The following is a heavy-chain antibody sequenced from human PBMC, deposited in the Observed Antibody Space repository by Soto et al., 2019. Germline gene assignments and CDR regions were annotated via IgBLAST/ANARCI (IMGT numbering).Heavy chain of an antibody. V-gene: IGHV3-23*01. CDR1: GFTFSSYA. CDR2: ISGSDDST. Sequence: EVQLLESGGGLVQPGESLRLSCAASGFTFSSYAMSWVRQAPGKGLEWVSVISGSDDSTYYADSVKGRFTISRDNSKNTLYLQMNILRAEDTAVYYCAKRSSSSTFDYWGQGTLVTVYS. D-gene: IGHD6-6*01. J-gene: IGHJ4*02. CDR3: AKRSSSSTFDY.